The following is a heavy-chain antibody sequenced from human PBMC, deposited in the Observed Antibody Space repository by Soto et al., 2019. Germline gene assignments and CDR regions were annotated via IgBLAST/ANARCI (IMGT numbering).Heavy chain of an antibody. CDR1: GGSISSGTYY. CDR2: ISHSGST. D-gene: IGHD3-22*01. CDR3: VRGGYDNSGDRGLYYFDY. J-gene: IGHJ4*02. Sequence: HVQLQESGPGLVKPSQTLTLTCTDSGGSISSGTYYWSWIRQHPGKGLEWIAYISHSGSTYSNPSRKSRISLSVDTSKSQFSLNLRSVTAADTAVYYCVRGGYDNSGDRGLYYFDYWGQGTLGTVSS. V-gene: IGHV4-31*03.